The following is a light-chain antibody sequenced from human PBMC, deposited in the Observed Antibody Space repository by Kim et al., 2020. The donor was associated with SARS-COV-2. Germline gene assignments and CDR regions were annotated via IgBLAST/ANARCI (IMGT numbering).Light chain of an antibody. Sequence: IVLTQSPGTLSLSPGERGTLCCRASQNVSSTYLAWYQQKPGQAPRLLVYGASSRATGIPDRFGGSGSGTDFTLTISRLEPEDSAVYYCHQYGSSPWTFGQGTKVEIK. CDR1: QNVSSTY. CDR2: GAS. CDR3: HQYGSSPWT. V-gene: IGKV3-20*01. J-gene: IGKJ1*01.